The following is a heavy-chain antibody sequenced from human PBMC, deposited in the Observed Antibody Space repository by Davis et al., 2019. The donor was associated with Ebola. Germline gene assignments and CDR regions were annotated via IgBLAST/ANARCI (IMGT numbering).Heavy chain of an antibody. CDR1: GFTFSSYG. CDR2: ISYDGSNK. V-gene: IGHV3-30*18. D-gene: IGHD4-17*01. Sequence: GESLKISCAASGFTFSSYGMHWVRQAPGKGLEWVAVISYDGSNKYYADSVKGRFTISRDNSKNTLYLQMNSLRAEDTAVYYCAKLPTVTRYYYYGMDVWGQGTTVTVSS. J-gene: IGHJ6*02. CDR3: AKLPTVTRYYYYGMDV.